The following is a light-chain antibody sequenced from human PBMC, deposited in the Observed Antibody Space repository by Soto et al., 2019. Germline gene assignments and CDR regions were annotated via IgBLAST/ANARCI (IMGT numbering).Light chain of an antibody. CDR3: QQSSKWPYT. CDR2: GAS. V-gene: IGKV3-15*01. Sequence: EIVMTQSPATLSLSPGERATLSCRASQSDRHNLAWYQQKPGQAPRLLIYGASTRATNIPARFSGSGSGIVFTLTNSSLQSEDFAVYYCQQSSKWPYTFGQGTKVDIK. CDR1: QSDRHN. J-gene: IGKJ2*01.